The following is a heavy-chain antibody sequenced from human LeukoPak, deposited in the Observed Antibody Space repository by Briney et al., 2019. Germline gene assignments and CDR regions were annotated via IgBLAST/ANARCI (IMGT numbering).Heavy chain of an antibody. V-gene: IGHV3-48*01. Sequence: GGSLSLSCAASGFTFSSYSMNWVRQAPGKGLEWVSYISSSSSTIYYADSVKGRFTISRDNAKNSLYLQMNSLRAEDTAVYYCARGGIAARPALDYWGQGTLVTVSS. D-gene: IGHD6-6*01. CDR2: ISSSSSTI. CDR1: GFTFSSYS. CDR3: ARGGIAARPALDY. J-gene: IGHJ4*02.